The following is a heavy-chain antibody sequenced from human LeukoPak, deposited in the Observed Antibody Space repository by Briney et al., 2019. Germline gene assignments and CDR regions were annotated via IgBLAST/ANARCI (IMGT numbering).Heavy chain of an antibody. CDR3: ARGADRNPGAFDI. CDR2: IYHSGST. Sequence: SETLSLTCAVSGYSISSGYYWGWIRQPPGKGLEWIGSIYHSGSTNYNPSLKSRVTISVDTSKNQFSLKLSSVTAADTAVYYCARGADRNPGAFDIWGQGTMVTVSS. J-gene: IGHJ3*02. CDR1: GYSISSGYY. V-gene: IGHV4-38-2*01. D-gene: IGHD1-14*01.